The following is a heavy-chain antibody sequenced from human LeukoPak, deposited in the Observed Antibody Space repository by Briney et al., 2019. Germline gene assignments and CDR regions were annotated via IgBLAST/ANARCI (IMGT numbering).Heavy chain of an antibody. J-gene: IGHJ4*02. Sequence: PGGSLRLSCAASGFTFSSYEMNWVRQAPGKGLEWGSYISSSGSTIYYADSVKGRFTISRDNAKNSLYLQVNSLRAEDTAVYYCARDYYYDSSGPIDYWGQGTLVTVSS. D-gene: IGHD3-22*01. CDR2: ISSSGSTI. V-gene: IGHV3-48*03. CDR1: GFTFSSYE. CDR3: ARDYYYDSSGPIDY.